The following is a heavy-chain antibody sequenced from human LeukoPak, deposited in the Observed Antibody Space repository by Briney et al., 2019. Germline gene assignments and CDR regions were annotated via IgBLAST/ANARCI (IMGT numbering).Heavy chain of an antibody. CDR3: AKGTQYYDILDY. CDR1: GFTFRNYA. J-gene: IGHJ4*02. V-gene: IGHV3-23*01. CDR2: ISGSGTTT. D-gene: IGHD3-9*01. Sequence: GGSLGLSCAASGFTFRNYAMTWVRQAPGKGLDWVSTISGSGTTTHYADSVKGRFTISRDNSKNTLFLQMNSLRAEDTAVYYCAKGTQYYDILDYWGQGTLVTVSS.